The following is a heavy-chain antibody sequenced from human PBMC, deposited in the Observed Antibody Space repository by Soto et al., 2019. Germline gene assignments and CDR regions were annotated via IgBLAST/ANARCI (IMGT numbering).Heavy chain of an antibody. CDR2: IYYSGST. Sequence: QVQLQESGPGLVKPLETLSLTCTVSGGSISSYWSWIRQPPGKGLEWIGYIYYSGSTNYNPSLKSRVNISVDTSKSQFFLKLSSVTAADTAVYYCARHVVVGARNVFDPWGQGTLVTVSS. D-gene: IGHD2-15*01. CDR1: GGSISSY. CDR3: ARHVVVGARNVFDP. V-gene: IGHV4-59*08. J-gene: IGHJ5*02.